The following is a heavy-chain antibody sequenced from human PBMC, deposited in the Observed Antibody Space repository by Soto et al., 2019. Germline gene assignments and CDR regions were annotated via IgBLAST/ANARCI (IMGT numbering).Heavy chain of an antibody. D-gene: IGHD3-22*01. V-gene: IGHV5-10-1*01. J-gene: IGHJ4*02. Sequence: GESLKISCKGSGYSFTSYWISWVRQMPGKGLEWMGRIDPSDSYTNYSPSFQGHVTISADKSISTAYLQWSSLKASDTAMYYCAARGTGTYYYDSSGPFSWDQGTLVTVSS. CDR3: AARGTGTYYYDSSGPFS. CDR1: GYSFTSYW. CDR2: IDPSDSYT.